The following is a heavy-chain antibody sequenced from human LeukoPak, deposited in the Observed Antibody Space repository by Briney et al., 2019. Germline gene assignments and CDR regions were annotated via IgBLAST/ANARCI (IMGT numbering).Heavy chain of an antibody. CDR3: ARGGGTTYYDYVWGSRDAFDI. CDR1: GYTFTSYG. D-gene: IGHD3-16*01. Sequence: GASVKVSCKASGYTFTSYGISWVRQATGQGLEWMGWMNPNSGNTGYAQKFQGRVTMTRNTSISTAYMELSSLRSEDTAVYYCARGGGTTYYDYVWGSRDAFDIWGQGTMVTVSS. CDR2: MNPNSGNT. V-gene: IGHV1-8*02. J-gene: IGHJ3*02.